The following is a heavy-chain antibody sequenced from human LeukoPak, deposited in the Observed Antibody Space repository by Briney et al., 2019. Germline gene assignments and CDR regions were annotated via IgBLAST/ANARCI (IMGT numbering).Heavy chain of an antibody. D-gene: IGHD3-22*01. CDR2: IYYSGST. CDR3: ARTRGYYDSSGYFHSLLAY. J-gene: IGHJ4*02. V-gene: IGHV4-39*02. CDR1: GGSLTITNYY. Sequence: SETLSLTCTASGGSLTITNYYWGWVRQSPGRGLEWIGSIYYSGSTYYNPSLKSQVTKSVDTSKNHSSLRLTSVTAADTAVYYCARTRGYYDSSGYFHSLLAYWGQGTLVTVSS.